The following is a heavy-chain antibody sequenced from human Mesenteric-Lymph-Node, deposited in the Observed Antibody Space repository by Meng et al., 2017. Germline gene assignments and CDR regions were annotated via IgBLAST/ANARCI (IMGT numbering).Heavy chain of an antibody. CDR2: IVGPTTFYT. V-gene: IGHV3-21*01. J-gene: IGHJ4*02. CDR1: GFTFDDYG. Sequence: GESLKISCAASGFTFDDYGMSWVRQAPGKGLEWVSSIVGPTTFYTYYADSVRGRFTISRDNAKGSLYLQMNSLRVEDTAVYYCATSLAGSGGHWGQGTLVTVSS. CDR3: ATSLAGSGGH. D-gene: IGHD6-19*01.